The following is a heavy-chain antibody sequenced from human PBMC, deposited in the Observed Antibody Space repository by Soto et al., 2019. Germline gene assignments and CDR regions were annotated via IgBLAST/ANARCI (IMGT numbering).Heavy chain of an antibody. Sequence: ESGGGVVQPGLSLRLSCAASGFTFSSYGMHWVRQAPGKGLAGVAVISYYGSNQYYADSVKGRFTISRDNSENTLYLQMNSLGAEDTAVYYCAKGAGGSGWDYWGQGTLVTVSA. J-gene: IGHJ4*02. D-gene: IGHD6-19*01. V-gene: IGHV3-30*18. CDR1: GFTFSSYG. CDR3: AKGAGGSGWDY. CDR2: ISYYGSNQ.